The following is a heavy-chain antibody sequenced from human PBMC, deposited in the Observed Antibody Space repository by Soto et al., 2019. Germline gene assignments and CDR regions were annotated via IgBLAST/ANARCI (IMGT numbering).Heavy chain of an antibody. CDR2: IYYSGST. J-gene: IGHJ6*02. Sequence: QVQLQESGPGLVKPSQTLSLTCTVSGGSISSGGYYWSWIRQHPGKGLEWIGYIYYSGSTYYNPSLKRRVTISVDTSKNQFSLKLSSVTAADTAVYYCAMGVVGATGAMDVWGQGTTVTVSS. D-gene: IGHD1-26*01. CDR3: AMGVVGATGAMDV. CDR1: GGSISSGGYY. V-gene: IGHV4-31*03.